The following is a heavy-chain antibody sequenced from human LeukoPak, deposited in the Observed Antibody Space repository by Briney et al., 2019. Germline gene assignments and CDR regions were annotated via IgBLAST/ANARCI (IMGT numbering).Heavy chain of an antibody. CDR1: GYIFTNFW. D-gene: IGHD3-22*01. J-gene: IGHJ4*02. V-gene: IGHV5-51*01. CDR3: ARHYYDSIAYYPLDY. CDR2: IYPGDSDT. Sequence: GESLKISCKSSGYIFTNFWIAWVRQMPGKGLEWMGTIYPGDSDTRYSPSFQGQVTISADKSISTAYLQWSSLKASDTAMYYCARHYYDSIAYYPLDYWGQGTLVTVSS.